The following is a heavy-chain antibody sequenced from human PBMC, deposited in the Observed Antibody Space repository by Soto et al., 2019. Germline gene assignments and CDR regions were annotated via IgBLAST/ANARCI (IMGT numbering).Heavy chain of an antibody. J-gene: IGHJ4*02. V-gene: IGHV3-33*01. Sequence: QVQLVESGGGVVQPGRPLRLSWVASGFTFSTDGMHWVRQAPGKGLEWVALIWYDGSDKYYADSVKGRFSISRDNSKNTLYLQMNSLRAEDTAVYYCARPAVSGWYYFDYWGQGTLVTVSS. CDR2: IWYDGSDK. D-gene: IGHD6-19*01. CDR3: ARPAVSGWYYFDY. CDR1: GFTFSTDG.